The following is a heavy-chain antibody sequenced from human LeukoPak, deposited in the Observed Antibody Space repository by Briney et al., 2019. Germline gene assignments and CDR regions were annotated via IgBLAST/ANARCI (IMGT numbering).Heavy chain of an antibody. D-gene: IGHD6-19*01. CDR1: GYTFTAYY. CDR3: ARARVPIAVAGLYYFDH. Sequence: ASVKVSCKASGYTFTAYYIHWLRQAPGQGPEWIGWIKPDSGSSHYAQKFQGRVIMTRDTSSNSAYMDLTRLKSDDTAVYYCARARVPIAVAGLYYFDHWGQGALVTVSS. J-gene: IGHJ4*02. CDR2: IKPDSGSS. V-gene: IGHV1-2*02.